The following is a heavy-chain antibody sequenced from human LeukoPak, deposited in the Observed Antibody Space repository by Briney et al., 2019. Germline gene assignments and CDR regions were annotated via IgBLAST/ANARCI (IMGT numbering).Heavy chain of an antibody. J-gene: IGHJ4*02. D-gene: IGHD4-17*01. CDR1: GFTFTGYY. CDR3: ARDSSTVTTPYFDF. Sequence: ASVKVSCKTSGFTFTGYYIHWVRQAPGQGPEWMGWINANSGGTNYAQQFQGWVTMTRDTSISTAYMEMSRLRSDDTAMYYCARDSSTVTTPYFDFWGQGTLVTVPS. CDR2: INANSGGT. V-gene: IGHV1-2*04.